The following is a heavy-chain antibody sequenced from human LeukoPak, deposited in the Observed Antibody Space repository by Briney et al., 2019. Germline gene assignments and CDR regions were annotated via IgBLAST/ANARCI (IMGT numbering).Heavy chain of an antibody. J-gene: IGHJ4*02. D-gene: IGHD2-15*01. CDR3: ATPYCSSGSCSTFAY. CDR2: IYYSGST. V-gene: IGHV4-39*01. Sequence: IPSETLSLTCTVSGVSITSSNYYWGWIRQPPGKGLEWIGSIYYSGSTYYNPSLKSRVTISVDTSKNQFSLKLSSVTAADTAVYHCATPYCSSGSCSTFAYWGQGTLVTVSS. CDR1: GVSITSSNYY.